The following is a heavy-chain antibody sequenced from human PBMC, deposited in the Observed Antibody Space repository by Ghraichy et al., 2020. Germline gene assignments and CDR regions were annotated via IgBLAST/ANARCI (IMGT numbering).Heavy chain of an antibody. D-gene: IGHD6-25*01. Sequence: SQTLSLTCVISRDSVSNNGAAWNWIRQSPSRGLEWLGRTYYRSKWYNDYALSVKSRITINADTSKNQYSLQVNSVTPEDTAVYYCVKSHSSATPPLYGMDVWGQGTAVTVSS. CDR2: TYYRSKWYN. CDR1: RDSVSNNGAA. CDR3: VKSHSSATPPLYGMDV. J-gene: IGHJ6*02. V-gene: IGHV6-1*01.